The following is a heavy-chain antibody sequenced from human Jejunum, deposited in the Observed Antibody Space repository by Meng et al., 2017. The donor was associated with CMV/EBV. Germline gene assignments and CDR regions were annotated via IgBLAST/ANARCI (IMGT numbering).Heavy chain of an antibody. Sequence: SGGSLTNYYWSWIRQTPGNGLEWIGYIYYTGSPNYNPSLKRRVTISVDTSKNQFSLKLSSVTAADTAVYYCARDNVVHYYYGLDVWGQGTTVTVSS. V-gene: IGHV4-59*01. CDR1: GGSLTNYY. CDR2: IYYTGSP. D-gene: IGHD2-21*01. J-gene: IGHJ6*02. CDR3: ARDNVVHYYYGLDV.